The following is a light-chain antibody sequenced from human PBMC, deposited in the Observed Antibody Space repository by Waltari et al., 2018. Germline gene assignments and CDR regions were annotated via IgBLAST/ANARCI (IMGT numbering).Light chain of an antibody. CDR2: GAS. CDR1: QVNANF. Sequence: QLTQSPSSLSASVGDRVTITCRASQVNANFLAWYQQKPGQAPKLLIYGASTLQTGVPSRFSGSGFGTDFSLTISSLQPEDFATYYCQQLNSYLPFGGGTKVEIK. CDR3: QQLNSYLP. J-gene: IGKJ4*01. V-gene: IGKV1-9*01.